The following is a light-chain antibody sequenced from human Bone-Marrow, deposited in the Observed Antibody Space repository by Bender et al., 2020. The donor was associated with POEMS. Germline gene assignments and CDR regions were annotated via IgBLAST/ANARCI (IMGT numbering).Light chain of an antibody. CDR2: EVS. V-gene: IGLV2-14*01. J-gene: IGLJ2*01. Sequence: QSALTQPASVSGSPGQSITISCTGTSSDVGGYNYVSWYQQHPGKAPKLMIYEVSNRPSGVSNRFSGSKSGNTASLTVSGLQAEDEADYYCCSYGGGVLFGGGTKLTVL. CDR1: SSDVGGYNY. CDR3: CSYGGGVL.